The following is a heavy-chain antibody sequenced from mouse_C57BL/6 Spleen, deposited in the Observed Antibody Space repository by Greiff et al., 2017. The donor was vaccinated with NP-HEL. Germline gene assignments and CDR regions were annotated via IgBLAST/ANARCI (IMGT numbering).Heavy chain of an antibody. J-gene: IGHJ4*01. V-gene: IGHV2-5*01. CDR2: IWRGGST. Sequence: QVQLKQSGPGLVQPSQSLSITCTVSGFSLTSYGVHWVRQSPGKGLEWLGVIWRGGSTDYNAAFMSKLSITKDNSKSQVFFKMNSLQADDTAIYYCAKTDGYSYYAMDYWGQGTSVTVSS. CDR3: AKTDGYSYYAMDY. D-gene: IGHD2-3*01. CDR1: GFSLTSYG.